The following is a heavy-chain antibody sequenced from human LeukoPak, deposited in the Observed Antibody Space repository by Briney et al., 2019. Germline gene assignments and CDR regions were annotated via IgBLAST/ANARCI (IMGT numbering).Heavy chain of an antibody. D-gene: IGHD4-17*01. V-gene: IGHV4-34*01. CDR3: ARHYLNGDYGFDY. J-gene: IGHJ4*02. Sequence: SETLSLTCAVYGGSFSGYYWSWIRQPPGKGLEWIGEINHSGSTNYNPSLKSRVTISVDTSKNRFSLRLTSVTAADTAVYYCARHYLNGDYGFDYWGQGTLVTVSS. CDR1: GGSFSGYY. CDR2: INHSGST.